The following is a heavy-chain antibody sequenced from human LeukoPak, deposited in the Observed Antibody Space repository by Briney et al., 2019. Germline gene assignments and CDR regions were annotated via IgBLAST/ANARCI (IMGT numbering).Heavy chain of an antibody. CDR3: TRKLRLDEH. CDR2: MDPNSGHT. V-gene: IGHV1-8*01. Sequence: ASVKVSCKASGYTFITSDINWVRQASGQGLEWMGYMDPNSGHTEFARKFQGRVTMTGDTSTRTAYMELSSLTPDDTAIYYCTRKLRLDEHWGQGTLVAVSS. D-gene: IGHD1-7*01. CDR1: GYTFITSD. J-gene: IGHJ4*02.